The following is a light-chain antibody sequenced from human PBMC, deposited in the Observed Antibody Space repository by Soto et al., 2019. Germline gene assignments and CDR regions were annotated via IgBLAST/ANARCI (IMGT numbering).Light chain of an antibody. V-gene: IGKV3-15*01. CDR2: GAS. J-gene: IGKJ2*01. Sequence: ETVMTQSPATLSVSLGDIVTLSCRASQSIGTNLLWLQQSPGQPPRLLISGASDRVAGVPDRFSGSGSGTDFTLTISGLQSEDCAVYYCQQYAGWPRTFGQGTKLEIK. CDR3: QQYAGWPRT. CDR1: QSIGTN.